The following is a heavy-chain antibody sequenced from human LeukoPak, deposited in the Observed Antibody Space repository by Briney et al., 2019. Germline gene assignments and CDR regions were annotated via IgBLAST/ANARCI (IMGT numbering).Heavy chain of an antibody. Sequence: SVKVSCKASGGTFSSYAISWVRQAPGQGLEWMGRIIPILGIANYAQKFQGRVTITADKSTSTAYMELSSLRSEDTAVYYCARVDTAMVIYYYGMDVWGQGTTVTVSS. CDR1: GGTFSSYA. D-gene: IGHD5-18*01. CDR2: IIPILGIA. V-gene: IGHV1-69*04. J-gene: IGHJ6*02. CDR3: ARVDTAMVIYYYGMDV.